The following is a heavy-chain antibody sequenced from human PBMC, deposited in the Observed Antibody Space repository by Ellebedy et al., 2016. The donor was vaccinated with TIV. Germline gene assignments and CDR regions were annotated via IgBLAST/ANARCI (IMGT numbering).Heavy chain of an antibody. J-gene: IGHJ6*03. Sequence: LRLSXAVYGGSFSGYYCSWIRQPPGKGLEWIGEINHSGSTNCNPSLKSRVTISVATSKNQFSLKLSSVTAADTAVYYCARLRGDGYNYTIRPRPRYHDYMDVWGKGTTVTVSS. D-gene: IGHD5-24*01. CDR3: ARLRGDGYNYTIRPRPRYHDYMDV. CDR2: INHSGST. CDR1: GGSFSGYY. V-gene: IGHV4-34*01.